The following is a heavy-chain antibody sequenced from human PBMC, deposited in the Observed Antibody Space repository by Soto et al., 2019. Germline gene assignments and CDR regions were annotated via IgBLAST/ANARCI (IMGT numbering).Heavy chain of an antibody. CDR3: ASHQRPNWGFFVFDY. J-gene: IGHJ4*02. CDR2: ISSSSSYI. D-gene: IGHD7-27*01. Sequence: GGSLRLSCAASGFTFSSYSMNWVRQAPGKGLEWVSSISSSSSYIYYADSVKGRFTISRDNAKNSLYLQMNSLRAEDTAVYYCASHQRPNWGFFVFDYWGQGTLVTVSS. V-gene: IGHV3-21*01. CDR1: GFTFSSYS.